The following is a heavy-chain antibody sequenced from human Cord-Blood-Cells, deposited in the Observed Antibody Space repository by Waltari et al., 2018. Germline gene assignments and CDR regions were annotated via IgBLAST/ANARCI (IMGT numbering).Heavy chain of an antibody. D-gene: IGHD7-27*01. J-gene: IGHJ3*02. CDR2: IWYDGSNK. CDR3: ARGRLLGIYAFDI. CDR1: GFTFRSYG. Sequence: QVQLVESGGGVVQPGRSLRLSCAASGFTFRSYGMHWVRQAPGKGLEWVAVIWYDGSNKYYADSVKGRFTISRDNSKNTLYLQMNSLRAEDTAVYYCARGRLLGIYAFDIWGQGTMVTVSS. V-gene: IGHV3-33*01.